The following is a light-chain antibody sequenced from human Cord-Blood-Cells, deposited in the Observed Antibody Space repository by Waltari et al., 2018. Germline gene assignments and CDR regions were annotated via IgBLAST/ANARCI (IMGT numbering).Light chain of an antibody. V-gene: IGLV2-14*01. CDR3: SSYTSSSTKV. CDR2: DVS. J-gene: IGLJ2*01. CDR1: SSDGGGYNS. Sequence: QSALTQPASVSGSPGQSITISCTGTSSDGGGYNSVSWYQQHPGKAPKLMIYDVSTRPSGVSNRFSGSKSGNTASLTISGLQAEDEADYYCSSYTSSSTKVFGGGTKLTVL.